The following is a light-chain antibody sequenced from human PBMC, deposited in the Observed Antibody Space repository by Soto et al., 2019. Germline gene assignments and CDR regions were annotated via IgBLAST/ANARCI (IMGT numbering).Light chain of an antibody. CDR3: QQYNNWPPMLT. CDR2: GAS. Sequence: EIVMTQSPATLSVSPGERATLSCRASQSVSSNLAWYHQKPGQAPRLLIYGASTRATGIPARFSGSGSGTEFTLTISSLQSEDFAVYYCQQYNNWPPMLTFGGGTKVEIK. CDR1: QSVSSN. J-gene: IGKJ4*01. V-gene: IGKV3-15*01.